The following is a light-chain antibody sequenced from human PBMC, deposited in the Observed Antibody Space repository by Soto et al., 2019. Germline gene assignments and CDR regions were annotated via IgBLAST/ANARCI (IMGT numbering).Light chain of an antibody. V-gene: IGKV3-20*01. CDR2: GAS. Sequence: EFVLTQSPATLSLSPGEGATLSCRASQSISSSYLSWYQQKPGQAPRLLIYGASTRATGIPARFSGSGRGSGTDFTLTISRLEPEDFAVYYCQQYGSSAFTFGGGTKVDIK. CDR3: QQYGSSAFT. J-gene: IGKJ4*01. CDR1: QSISSSY.